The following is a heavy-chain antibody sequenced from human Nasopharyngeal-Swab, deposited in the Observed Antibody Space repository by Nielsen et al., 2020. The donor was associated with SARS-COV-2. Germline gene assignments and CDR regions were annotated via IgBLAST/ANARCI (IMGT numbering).Heavy chain of an antibody. V-gene: IGHV3-74*01. D-gene: IGHD2/OR15-2a*01. CDR2: INGDGSSL. CDR3: ARGRGSSTSMFGY. CDR1: GFTFSNYR. Sequence: GESLKISCAASGFTFSNYRMHWVRQAPGKGLVWVSRINGDGSSLHYADFVKGRFTISTDNAKSTLYLEMNSLRAGDTAVYYCARGRGSSTSMFGYWGQGTLVTVSS. J-gene: IGHJ4*02.